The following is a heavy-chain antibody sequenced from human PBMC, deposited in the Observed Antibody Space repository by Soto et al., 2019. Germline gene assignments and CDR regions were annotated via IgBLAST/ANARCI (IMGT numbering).Heavy chain of an antibody. D-gene: IGHD3-10*01. CDR1: GFIFTNYV. Sequence: PGGFLRLSCSASGFIFTNYVMHWVRQAPGKGLQFVSAISNNGANTYYADSVKGRFTISRDNSENTLYLQMSSLRPEDTAVYYCVRRPASYLTFDYWGQGTLVTVSS. V-gene: IGHV3-64D*08. CDR2: ISNNGANT. J-gene: IGHJ4*02. CDR3: VRRPASYLTFDY.